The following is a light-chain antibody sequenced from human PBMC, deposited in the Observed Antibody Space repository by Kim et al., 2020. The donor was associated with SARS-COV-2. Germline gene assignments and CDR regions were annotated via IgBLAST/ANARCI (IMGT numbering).Light chain of an antibody. V-gene: IGLV2-14*03. CDR1: SSDLGANDY. J-gene: IGLJ1*01. CDR2: DVN. Sequence: QSVLTQPASVSGSPGQSIAISCTGTSSDLGANDYVCWYQQHPSKAPRLVIYDVNNRPSGVSDRFFASNSGTTSSLIISRLQADDEADYYCSAYTTGNTYVFGTGTKVTVL. CDR3: SAYTTGNTYV.